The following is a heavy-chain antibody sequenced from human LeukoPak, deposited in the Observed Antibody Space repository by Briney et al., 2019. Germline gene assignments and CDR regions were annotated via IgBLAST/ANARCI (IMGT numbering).Heavy chain of an antibody. V-gene: IGHV3-11*06. D-gene: IGHD3-10*01. J-gene: IGHJ3*02. CDR3: ARPPMVRGVIITGDDVFDI. CDR1: GFTFSDYY. Sequence: PGGSLRLSCAASGFTFSDYYMSWIRQAPGKGLEWVSYISSSSSYTNYADSVKGRFTISRDNSKNTLYLQMNSLKAEDTAVYYCARPPMVRGVIITGDDVFDIWGQGTMVTVSS. CDR2: ISSSSSYT.